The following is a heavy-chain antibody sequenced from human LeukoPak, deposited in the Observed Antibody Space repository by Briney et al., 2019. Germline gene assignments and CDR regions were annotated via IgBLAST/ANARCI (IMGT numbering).Heavy chain of an antibody. CDR1: GFTFSSYW. J-gene: IGHJ6*03. Sequence: GGSLRLSCAASGFTFSSYWMSWVRQAPGKGLEWVANIKQDGSEKYYVDSVKGRFTISRDNAKNSLFLQMNSLRAEDTAVYFCARFYYDFWRNHDYYYMDVWGKGTTVTVSS. CDR2: IKQDGSEK. D-gene: IGHD3-3*01. V-gene: IGHV3-7*01. CDR3: ARFYYDFWRNHDYYYMDV.